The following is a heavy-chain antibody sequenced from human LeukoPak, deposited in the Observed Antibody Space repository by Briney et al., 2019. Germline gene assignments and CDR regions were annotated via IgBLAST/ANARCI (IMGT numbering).Heavy chain of an antibody. J-gene: IGHJ4*02. CDR2: ISSSSSYM. CDR3: ARVRGSGWYDY. V-gene: IGHV3-21*01. CDR1: GFTFSSYR. Sequence: GGSLRLSCAASGFTFSSYRMNWVRQAPGKGLEWVSSISSSSSYMYYADSVKGRFTIPRDNAKNSLYLQMNSLRAEDTAVYYCARVRGSGWYDYWGQGTLVTVSS. D-gene: IGHD6-19*01.